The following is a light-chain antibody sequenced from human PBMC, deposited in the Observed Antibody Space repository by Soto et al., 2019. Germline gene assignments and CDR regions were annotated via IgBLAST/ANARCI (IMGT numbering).Light chain of an antibody. CDR2: DAS. CDR1: QDISNY. V-gene: IGKV1-33*01. Sequence: DVHMTQSPSSLSASVGDTITITCQATQDISNYLNWYQQKPGEAPKLLIYDASKLETGVPSRFSGSGSGTDFSLTITGLQPEDFATYHCQQNNSIPITFGQGTRLESK. J-gene: IGKJ5*01. CDR3: QQNNSIPIT.